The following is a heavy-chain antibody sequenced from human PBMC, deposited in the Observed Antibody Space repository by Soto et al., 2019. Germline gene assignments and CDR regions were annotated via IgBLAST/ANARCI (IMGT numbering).Heavy chain of an antibody. D-gene: IGHD1-26*01. CDR3: ARHGAISGSCSEYFQH. V-gene: IGHV4-39*01. CDR2: VDYSGTT. J-gene: IGHJ1*01. Sequence: QLQLQESGPGLVKPSETLSLTCTVSGDSISSSTYFWGWIRQPPGKGLEWIGSVDYSGTTYYNTCSRTRANISLDTSKNQFSLKLGSVTDADTPVYYCARHGAISGSCSEYFQHLGQGTLVTVSS. CDR1: GDSISSSTYF.